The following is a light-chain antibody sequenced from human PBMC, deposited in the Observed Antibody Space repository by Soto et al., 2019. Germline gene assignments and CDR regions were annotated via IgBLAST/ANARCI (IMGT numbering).Light chain of an antibody. CDR1: SSDIGAYNY. V-gene: IGLV2-14*01. Sequence: LTQPASVSGSPGQSITISCTGSSSDIGAYNYVSWFQQYPGKAPKLIISEVSNRPSGVSNRFSGSKSGTAASLTISGLQTEDEADYFCFSFTTDWTHVFGTGTKATVL. CDR3: FSFTTDWTHV. CDR2: EVS. J-gene: IGLJ1*01.